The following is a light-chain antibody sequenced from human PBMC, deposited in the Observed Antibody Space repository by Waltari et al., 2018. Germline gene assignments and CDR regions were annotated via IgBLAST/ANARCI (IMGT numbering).Light chain of an antibody. J-gene: IGKJ2*01. CDR3: QQRSNWPLEYT. Sequence: EIVLTQSPATLSLSPGERATLSCRASQSVSSYLAWYQQKPGQAPRLLIYDASNRATGIPARFSGSGSGTDFTITISSLEPEDFAVYYCQQRSNWPLEYTFGQGTKLEIK. V-gene: IGKV3-11*01. CDR1: QSVSSY. CDR2: DAS.